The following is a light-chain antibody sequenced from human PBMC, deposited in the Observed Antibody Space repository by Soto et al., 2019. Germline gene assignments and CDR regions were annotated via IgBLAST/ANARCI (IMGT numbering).Light chain of an antibody. CDR2: AAS. CDR1: QNINDY. Sequence: AIPMTQSPSSLSASTGDRITITCRASQNINDYLAWYQQKPGKAPKLLMYAASTLQSGVPSNFSGSGSGTDFTLTMSRLQSEDFATYYCQQYYNYPYTFGQGTKLEIK. V-gene: IGKV1-8*01. CDR3: QQYYNYPYT. J-gene: IGKJ2*01.